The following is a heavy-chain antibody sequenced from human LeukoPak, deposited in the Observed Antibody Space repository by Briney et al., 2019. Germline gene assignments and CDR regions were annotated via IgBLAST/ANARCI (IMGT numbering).Heavy chain of an antibody. V-gene: IGHV3-30*18. CDR3: AKGYCSSTSCLKTD. J-gene: IGHJ4*02. CDR1: GFTFSSYA. D-gene: IGHD2-2*01. CDR2: ISYDGINK. Sequence: QTGGSLRLSCAASGFTFSSYAMHWVRQAPGKGLEWVAVISYDGINKYYADSVKGRFTMPRDNSKNTLFLQMNSLRVEDTAVYYCAKGYCSSTSCLKTDWGQGTLVTVSS.